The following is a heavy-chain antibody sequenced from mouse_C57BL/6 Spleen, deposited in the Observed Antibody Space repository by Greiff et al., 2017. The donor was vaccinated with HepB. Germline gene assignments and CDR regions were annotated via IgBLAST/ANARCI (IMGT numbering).Heavy chain of an antibody. J-gene: IGHJ4*01. CDR2: IHPSDSDT. V-gene: IGHV1-74*01. D-gene: IGHD2-1*01. CDR3: AMEGNYVGYAMDY. Sequence: VQLQQPGAELVKPGASVKVSCKASGYTFTSYWMHWVKQRPGQDLEWIGRIHPSDSDTNYNQKFKGKATLTVDKSSSTAYMQLSSLTSEDSAVYYCAMEGNYVGYAMDYWGQGTSVTVSS. CDR1: GYTFTSYW.